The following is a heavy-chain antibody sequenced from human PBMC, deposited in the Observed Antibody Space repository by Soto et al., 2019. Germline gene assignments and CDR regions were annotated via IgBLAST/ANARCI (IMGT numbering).Heavy chain of an antibody. V-gene: IGHV4-34*01. CDR2: INHSGST. J-gene: IGHJ5*02. CDR3: ARGHTCSGGSCYSAHNWFDP. CDR1: GGFFSGYY. D-gene: IGHD2-15*01. Sequence: PSETLSLTCSVYGGFFSGYYWSWIRPPPGKGLEWIGEINHSGSTNYNPSLKSRVTISVDTSKNQFSLKLSSVTAADTAVYYCARGHTCSGGSCYSAHNWFDPWGQGTLVTVSS.